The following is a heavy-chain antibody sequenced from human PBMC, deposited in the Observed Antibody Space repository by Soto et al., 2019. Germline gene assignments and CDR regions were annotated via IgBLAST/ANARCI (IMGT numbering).Heavy chain of an antibody. CDR2: MNPNSGNT. CDR3: ARRPAVGIAVVDDY. Sequence: QVQLVQSGAEVKKPGASVKVSCKASGYTFTSYDINWVRQATGQGLEWMGWMNPNSGNTGYAQKFKGRVTMTRNTSISTAYMELSSLRSEDTAVYYCARRPAVGIAVVDDYWGQGTLVTVSS. J-gene: IGHJ4*02. CDR1: GYTFTSYD. V-gene: IGHV1-8*01. D-gene: IGHD6-19*01.